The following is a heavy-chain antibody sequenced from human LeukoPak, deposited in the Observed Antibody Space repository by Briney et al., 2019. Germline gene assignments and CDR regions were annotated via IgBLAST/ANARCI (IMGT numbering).Heavy chain of an antibody. D-gene: IGHD2-15*01. Sequence: SETLSLTCAVYGGSFSDYYWSWIRRPPGKGLEWIGYIYDSGSTYYNPSLKSRITISVDTSENRFSLKLSSVTATDTAVYYCARDCSGGSCYGAFDIWGQGTMVTVSP. CDR2: IYDSGST. CDR1: GGSFSDYY. V-gene: IGHV4-30-4*01. J-gene: IGHJ3*02. CDR3: ARDCSGGSCYGAFDI.